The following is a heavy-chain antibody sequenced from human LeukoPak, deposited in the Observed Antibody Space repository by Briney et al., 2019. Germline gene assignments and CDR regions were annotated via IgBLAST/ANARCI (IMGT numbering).Heavy chain of an antibody. CDR1: GYTFTGYY. D-gene: IGHD5-12*01. CDR2: INPNSGGT. J-gene: IGHJ3*02. V-gene: IGHV1-2*02. Sequence: ASVKVSCKASGYTFTGYYMHWVRQAPGQGLEWMGWINPNSGGTNYAQKFQGRVTMTRDTSISTAYMELSRLRSDDTAVYYCARVLYGYGPNGAFDIWGQGTMVTVSS. CDR3: ARVLYGYGPNGAFDI.